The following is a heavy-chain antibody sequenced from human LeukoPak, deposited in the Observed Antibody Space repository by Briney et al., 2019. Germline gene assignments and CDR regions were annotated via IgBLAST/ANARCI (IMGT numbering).Heavy chain of an antibody. CDR3: AKNYGDYPSYYYYYYMDV. CDR1: GFTFSRYW. Sequence: GGSLRLSCAASGFTFSRYWMSWVRQAPGKGLEWVANIKEDGSEKYYVDSVKGRFTISRDNSKNTLYLQMNSLRAEDTAVYYCAKNYGDYPSYYYYYYMDVWGKGTTVTVSS. CDR2: IKEDGSEK. V-gene: IGHV3-7*01. D-gene: IGHD4-17*01. J-gene: IGHJ6*03.